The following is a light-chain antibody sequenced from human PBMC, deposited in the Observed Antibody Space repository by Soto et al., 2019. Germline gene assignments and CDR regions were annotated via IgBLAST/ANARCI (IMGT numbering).Light chain of an antibody. CDR1: QSISSW. Sequence: DIQITQSPSTLSSSVLERFTITCRASQSISSWLAWYQQKPGKVPKLLIYAASTLQSGVPSRFSGSGSGTDFTLTISSLQPEDVATYYCQKYNSAPRTFGQGTKVDVK. CDR2: AAS. CDR3: QKYNSAPRT. V-gene: IGKV1-27*01. J-gene: IGKJ1*01.